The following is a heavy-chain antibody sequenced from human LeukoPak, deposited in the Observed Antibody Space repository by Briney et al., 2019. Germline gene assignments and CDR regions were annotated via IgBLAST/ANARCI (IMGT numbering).Heavy chain of an antibody. Sequence: GGSLRLSRAASGFSFSSYVMYWVRQTPGKGPVCVSRISHDGTIITYADSVKGRFTISRDNTKNILFLQMNSLRVEDTAVYYCARDRDWNFDSWGQGTLVTVSS. CDR3: ARDRDWNFDS. J-gene: IGHJ4*02. D-gene: IGHD1-1*01. CDR2: ISHDGTII. CDR1: GFSFSSYV. V-gene: IGHV3-74*03.